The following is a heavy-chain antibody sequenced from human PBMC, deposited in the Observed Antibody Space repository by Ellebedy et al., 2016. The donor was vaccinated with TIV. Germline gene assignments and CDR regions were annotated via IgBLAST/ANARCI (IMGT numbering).Heavy chain of an antibody. CDR1: GGSISSYY. D-gene: IGHD2-15*01. V-gene: IGHV4-4*07. J-gene: IGHJ4*02. Sequence: SETLSLXXTVSGGSISSYYWSWIRQPAGKGLEWIGRIYTSGSTNYNPSLKSRVTMSVDTSKNQFSLKLSSVTAADTAVYYCARHRHCSGGSCYSGSGDYSYYFDYWGQGIRVTVSS. CDR3: ARHRHCSGGSCYSGSGDYSYYFDY. CDR2: IYTSGST.